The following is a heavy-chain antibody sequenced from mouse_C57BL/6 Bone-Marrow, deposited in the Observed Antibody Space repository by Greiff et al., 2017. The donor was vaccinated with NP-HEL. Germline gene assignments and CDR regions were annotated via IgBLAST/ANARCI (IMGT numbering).Heavy chain of an antibody. CDR1: GYTFTNHT. Sequence: QVQLQQSDAELVKPGASVKISCKASGYTFTNHTIHWMKQRPEQGLEWIGNIYPRDGSTKYNEKFKGKATLTADKSSSTAYMQLNSLTSEDSAVYVCARSDSSGYYCAMDYWGQGTSVTVSS. V-gene: IGHV1-78*01. CDR3: ARSDSSGYYCAMDY. D-gene: IGHD3-2*02. J-gene: IGHJ4*01. CDR2: IYPRDGST.